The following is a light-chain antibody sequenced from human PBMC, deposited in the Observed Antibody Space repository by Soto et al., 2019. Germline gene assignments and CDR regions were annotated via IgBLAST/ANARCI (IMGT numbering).Light chain of an antibody. V-gene: IGLV3-1*01. Sequence: SYELTQPPAVSVSPGQTASITCSGDKLGDKYASWYQQKPGQSPVLVIHQDDKRPSGIPERFSGSNSGNTATLTISGTQAMDEAHYYCQTWGRGTHVVFGGGTKLTVL. J-gene: IGLJ2*01. CDR2: QDD. CDR1: KLGDKY. CDR3: QTWGRGTHVV.